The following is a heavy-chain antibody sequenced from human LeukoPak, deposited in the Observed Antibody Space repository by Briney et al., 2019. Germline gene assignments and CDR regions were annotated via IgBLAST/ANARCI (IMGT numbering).Heavy chain of an antibody. Sequence: GGSLRLSCAASGFTFSSYAMSWVRQAPGKGLEWVSAISGSGGSTYYADSVKGRFTISRDNSKNTLYLQMNSLRAEDTAVYYCAKRIVVVPAAVGAGGFDYWGQGTLVTVSS. CDR1: GFTFSSYA. CDR3: AKRIVVVPAAVGAGGFDY. J-gene: IGHJ4*02. D-gene: IGHD2-2*01. CDR2: ISGSGGST. V-gene: IGHV3-23*01.